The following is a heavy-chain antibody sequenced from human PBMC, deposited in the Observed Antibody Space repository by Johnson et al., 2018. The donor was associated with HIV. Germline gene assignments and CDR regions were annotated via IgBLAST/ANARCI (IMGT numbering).Heavy chain of an antibody. CDR1: GFAFNTYW. D-gene: IGHD1-26*01. CDR2: IKNDGSEK. V-gene: IGHV3-7*02. CDR3: VSREWELHAFDI. Sequence: VQLVESGGDLVQPGGSLRLSCVVSGFAFNTYWMSWARQAPGKGLEWVANIKNDGSEKYYVDSVKGRFTISRDNAKNSLYLQMNSLRAEDTAVYYCVSREWELHAFDIWGQGTMVTVSS. J-gene: IGHJ3*02.